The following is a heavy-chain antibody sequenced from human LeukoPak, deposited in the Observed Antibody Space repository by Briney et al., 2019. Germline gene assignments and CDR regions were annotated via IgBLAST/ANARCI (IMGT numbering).Heavy chain of an antibody. D-gene: IGHD2/OR15-2a*01. J-gene: IGHJ4*02. Sequence: GGSLRLSCAASGFTFSSYGMHWVRQAPGKGLEWVSVIYSGGSTYYADSVKGRFTISRDNSKNTLYLQMNSLRAEDTAVYYCAGRPTPATPVTFDYWGQGTLVTVSS. V-gene: IGHV3-NL1*01. CDR2: IYSGGST. CDR3: AGRPTPATPVTFDY. CDR1: GFTFSSYG.